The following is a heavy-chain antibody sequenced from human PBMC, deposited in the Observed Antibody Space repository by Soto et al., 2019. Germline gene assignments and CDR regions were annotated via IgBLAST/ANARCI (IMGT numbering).Heavy chain of an antibody. CDR3: AKRAGGSSGPFDY. Sequence: EVQLLESGGGLVQPGGSLRLSCAASGFTFSSYAMNWVRQAPGKGLAWVSGISVGGGNTYYADSVKGRFTISRDNSQNTLYLQMSSLRAEDTDVYFCAKRAGGSSGPFDYWGQGNLVTVSS. CDR2: ISVGGGNT. J-gene: IGHJ4*02. CDR1: GFTFSSYA. D-gene: IGHD6-19*01. V-gene: IGHV3-23*01.